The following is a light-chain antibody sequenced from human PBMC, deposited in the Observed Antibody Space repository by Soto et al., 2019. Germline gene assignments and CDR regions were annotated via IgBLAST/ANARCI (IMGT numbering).Light chain of an antibody. CDR2: GAS. Sequence: EIVLTQPPGTLSLSPGERATLSCRASQSVSSSYLAWYQQKPGQAPRLLIYGASSRATGIPDRFSGSGSGTDFTLTISRLEPEDVAVYYCQQYGSSWTFGQGTKVEIK. CDR1: QSVSSSY. J-gene: IGKJ1*01. V-gene: IGKV3-20*01. CDR3: QQYGSSWT.